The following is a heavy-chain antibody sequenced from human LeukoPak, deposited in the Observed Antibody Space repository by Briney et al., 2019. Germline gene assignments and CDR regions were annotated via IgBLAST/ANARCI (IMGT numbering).Heavy chain of an antibody. Sequence: GGSLRLSCAATGFTFSTYGMHWVRQAPGKGLERVALIWYDGSNKHYEDSVKGRFTISRDNSKNTLYLQMNSLRAEDTAVYYCASDSYSPEYFQHWGQGTLVTVSS. V-gene: IGHV3-33*01. J-gene: IGHJ1*01. CDR3: ASDSYSPEYFQH. CDR1: GFTFSTYG. D-gene: IGHD2-15*01. CDR2: IWYDGSNK.